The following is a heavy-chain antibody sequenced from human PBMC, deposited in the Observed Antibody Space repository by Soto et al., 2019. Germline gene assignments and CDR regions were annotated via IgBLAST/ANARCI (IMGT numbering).Heavy chain of an antibody. D-gene: IGHD3-22*01. V-gene: IGHV3-64D*06. CDR1: GFTFSTYA. CDR2: ISSDGSRT. Sequence: PGGSLRLCCSASGFTFSTYAMHWVRQAPGKGLEYLSMISSDGSRTYYADSVKGRFTISRDNSKNTLYLQMSSLRAEDTAVYYCASSSDSSTYYYGAFDIWGQGTMVTVSS. CDR3: ASSSDSSTYYYGAFDI. J-gene: IGHJ3*02.